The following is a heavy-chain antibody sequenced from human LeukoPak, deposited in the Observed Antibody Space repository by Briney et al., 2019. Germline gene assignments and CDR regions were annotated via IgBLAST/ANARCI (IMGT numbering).Heavy chain of an antibody. Sequence: KPSETLSLTCTVSGGSISSYYWSWIRQPPGKGLEWIGYIYYSGSTNYNPSLKSRVTISVDTSKNQFSLKLSSVTAADTAVYYCARAGAQQQLLWYSDLWGRGTPVTVSS. CDR3: ARAGAQQQLLWYSDL. CDR2: IYYSGST. CDR1: GGSISSYY. V-gene: IGHV4-59*01. D-gene: IGHD6-13*01. J-gene: IGHJ2*01.